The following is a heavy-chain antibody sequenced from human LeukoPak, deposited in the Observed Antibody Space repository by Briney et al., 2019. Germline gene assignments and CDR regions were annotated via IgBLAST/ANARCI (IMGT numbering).Heavy chain of an antibody. V-gene: IGHV4-31*03. CDR3: ASEGERDCSGGSCYSGWFDP. CDR1: GGSISSGGYY. J-gene: IGHJ5*02. Sequence: PSQTLSLTCTVSGGSISSGGYYWSWIRQHPGKGLEWIGYIDYSGSTYYNPSLKSRVTISVDTSKNQFSLKLSSVTAADTAVYYCASEGERDCSGGSCYSGWFDPWGQGTLVTVSS. D-gene: IGHD2-15*01. CDR2: IDYSGST.